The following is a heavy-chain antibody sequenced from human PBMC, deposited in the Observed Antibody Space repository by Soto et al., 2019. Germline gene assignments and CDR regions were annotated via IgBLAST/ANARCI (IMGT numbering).Heavy chain of an antibody. Sequence: GGSLRLSCTASGFTSSGYRMHWVRQSPGKGLEWVALISYDGSNKYYADSVKGRFTISRDNAKNSLYLQMNSLRAEDTAVYYCVRLERPPTSYYYMDVCGKRTTVSVSS. CDR1: GFTSSGYR. J-gene: IGHJ6*03. CDR2: ISYDGSNK. V-gene: IGHV3-30-3*01. D-gene: IGHD1-1*01. CDR3: VRLERPPTSYYYMDV.